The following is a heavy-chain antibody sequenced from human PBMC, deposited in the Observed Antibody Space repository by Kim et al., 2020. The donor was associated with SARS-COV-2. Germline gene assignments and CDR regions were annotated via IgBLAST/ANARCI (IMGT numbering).Heavy chain of an antibody. CDR3: ARGDTASWPEYFEH. Sequence: GGSLRLSCVASGFSFSTYAMNWVRQAPGKGLEWVSSISSSSTYTYYADSVKGRFTVSRDNAGNSLYLQMSSLRPEDTGVYSCARGDTASWPEYFEHWGQGTLATVSS. J-gene: IGHJ1*01. CDR1: GFSFSTYA. CDR2: ISSSSTYT. D-gene: IGHD2-2*01. V-gene: IGHV3-21*04.